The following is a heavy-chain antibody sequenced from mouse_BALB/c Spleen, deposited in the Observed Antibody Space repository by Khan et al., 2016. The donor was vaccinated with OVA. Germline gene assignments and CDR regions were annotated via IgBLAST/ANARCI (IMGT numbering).Heavy chain of an antibody. V-gene: IGHV1-53*01. Sequence: QVQLKESGADLVKPGASVRLSCKASGYTFTSYYLYWVKQRPGQGLEWIGDINPSNGDTNFNEKFKSKATLTVDKSSSTAYIHLNSLTSEDSAVYYCTRSGYGSFAYWGQGTLVTVSA. CDR1: GYTFTSYY. CDR2: INPSNGDT. CDR3: TRSGYGSFAY. D-gene: IGHD2-2*01. J-gene: IGHJ3*01.